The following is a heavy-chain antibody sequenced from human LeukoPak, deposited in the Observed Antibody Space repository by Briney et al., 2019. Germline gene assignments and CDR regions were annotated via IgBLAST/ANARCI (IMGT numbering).Heavy chain of an antibody. D-gene: IGHD6-19*01. CDR3: ARGISSVAGDY. V-gene: IGHV3-74*01. J-gene: IGHJ4*02. CDR1: GFTFSSYW. CDR2: INSDGSST. Sequence: SGGSLRLSCAASGFTFSSYWMHWVRQAPGKGLVWVSRINSDGSSTGYADSVKGRFTISRDNAKNTLYLQMNSLRAEDTAVYYCARGISSVAGDYWGQGTLVTVSS.